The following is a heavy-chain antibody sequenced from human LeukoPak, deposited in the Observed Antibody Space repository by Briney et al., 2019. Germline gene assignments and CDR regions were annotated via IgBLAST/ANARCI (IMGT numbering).Heavy chain of an antibody. CDR3: ARTTYYYDSSGYYYDD. J-gene: IGHJ4*02. Sequence: PSETLSLTCTVSGGSISSSSYYWGWIRQPPGKGLEWIGSIYYSGSTYYNPSLKSRVTISVDTSKNQFSLKLSSVTAADTAVYYCARTTYYYDSSGYYYDDWGQGTLVTVSS. D-gene: IGHD3-22*01. CDR1: GGSISSSSYY. V-gene: IGHV4-39*07. CDR2: IYYSGST.